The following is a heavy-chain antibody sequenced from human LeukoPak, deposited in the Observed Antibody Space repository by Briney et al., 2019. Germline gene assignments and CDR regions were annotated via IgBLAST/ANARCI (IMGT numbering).Heavy chain of an antibody. J-gene: IGHJ4*02. CDR2: IISIFGTA. V-gene: IGHV1-69*13. CDR1: GGTFSSYA. Sequence: ASVKVSCKASGGTFSSYAISWVRQAPGQGLEWMGGIISIFGTANYAQKFQGRVTITADESTSTAYMELSSLRSEDTAVYYCARGASYNWNNWGQGTLVTVSS. D-gene: IGHD1/OR15-1a*01. CDR3: ARGASYNWNN.